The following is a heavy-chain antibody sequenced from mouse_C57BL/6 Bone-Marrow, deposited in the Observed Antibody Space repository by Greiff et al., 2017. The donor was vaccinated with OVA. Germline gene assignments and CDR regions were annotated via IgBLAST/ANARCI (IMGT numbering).Heavy chain of an antibody. CDR3: VREGYYDLWYFDV. J-gene: IGHJ1*03. V-gene: IGHV10-3*01. D-gene: IGHD1-1*02. CDR1: GFTFNTYA. CDR2: IRSKSSNSAT. Sequence: EVKLVESGGGLVQPKGSLKLSCAASGFTFNTYAMHWVRQAPGKGLEWVARIRSKSSNSATYYADSVKDRFTISRDDSQSMLYLQMNNLKTEDTAMYYCVREGYYDLWYFDVWGTGTTVTVSS.